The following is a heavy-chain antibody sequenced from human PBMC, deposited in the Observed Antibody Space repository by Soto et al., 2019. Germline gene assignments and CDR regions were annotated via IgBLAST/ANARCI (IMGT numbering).Heavy chain of an antibody. J-gene: IGHJ4*02. CDR1: GFTFSTEG. CDR3: AKTNPHFDR. CDR2: ISYDGSSI. Sequence: GGSLRLSCAASGFTFSTEGMHWVRQAPGKGLEWVAMISYDGSSIFHADSVKGRFTVSRDNSKSILYLQMNSLRPEDTAVYYCAKTNPHFDRWGQGTLVTAPQ. V-gene: IGHV3-30*18.